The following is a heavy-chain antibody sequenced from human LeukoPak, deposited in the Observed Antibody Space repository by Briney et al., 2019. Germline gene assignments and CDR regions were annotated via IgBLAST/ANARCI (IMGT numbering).Heavy chain of an antibody. CDR2: INSNGGST. CDR1: GFTFSSYA. J-gene: IGHJ4*02. V-gene: IGHV3-64*01. D-gene: IGHD3-22*01. CDR3: ARRRYYDSSGYYYFDY. Sequence: GGSLRLSCVASGFTFSSYAMHWVRQTPGKGLEYVSGINSNGGSTHYANSVKGRFTISRDNSKHTLYLQMGSLRTEDMAVYYCARRRYYDSSGYYYFDYWGQGTLVTVSS.